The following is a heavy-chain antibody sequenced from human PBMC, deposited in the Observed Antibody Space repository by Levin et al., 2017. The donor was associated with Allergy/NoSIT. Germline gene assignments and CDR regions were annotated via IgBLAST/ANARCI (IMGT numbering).Heavy chain of an antibody. CDR1: GFNFADYA. D-gene: IGHD5-18*01. J-gene: IGHJ4*02. CDR3: SRLPRDNYGPPFDY. CDR2: ISSRRYGAKS. V-gene: IGHV3-49*03. Sequence: GESLKISCTTSGFNFADYAMIWFRQAPGKGLECVGFISSRRYGAKSEYAASVQGRFTISRDDSNRITYLQMNSLHSEGTAIYYCSRLPRDNYGPPFDYWGQGTLVTVSS.